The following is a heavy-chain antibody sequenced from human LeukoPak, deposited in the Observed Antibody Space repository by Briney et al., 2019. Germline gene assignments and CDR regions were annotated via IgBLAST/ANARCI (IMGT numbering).Heavy chain of an antibody. Sequence: GGSLRLSCAASGFTFSSFNMNWVRQAPGKAMEWVSSITSSGTHIFYADSVRGRFTISRDNAKNSLYLQMNSLRAEDTALYYCAKDIRSTRPDAFDIWGQGTMVTVSS. V-gene: IGHV3-21*04. J-gene: IGHJ3*02. CDR1: GFTFSSFN. D-gene: IGHD6-6*01. CDR2: ITSSGTHI. CDR3: AKDIRSTRPDAFDI.